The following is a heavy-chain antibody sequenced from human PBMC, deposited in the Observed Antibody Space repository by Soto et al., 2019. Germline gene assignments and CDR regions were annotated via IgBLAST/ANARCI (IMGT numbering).Heavy chain of an antibody. CDR3: ARDPNGDYLAAFDL. Sequence: EVQLLEPGGGLVRHGGSLRLSCAASGFTFSSFFMSWVRQAPGKGLDWVSGIGANGGGTYYADSVKGRFIISRDNSKNTLYLQMNSLRAEDTAVYYCARDPNGDYLAAFDLWGQKTMVTVSS. CDR2: IGANGGGT. CDR1: GFTFSSFF. V-gene: IGHV3-23*01. D-gene: IGHD4-17*01. J-gene: IGHJ3*01.